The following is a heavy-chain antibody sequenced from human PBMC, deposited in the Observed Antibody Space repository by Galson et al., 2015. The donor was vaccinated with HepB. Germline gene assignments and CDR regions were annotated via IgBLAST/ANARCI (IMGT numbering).Heavy chain of an antibody. J-gene: IGHJ5*02. V-gene: IGHV3-66*01. CDR1: GFTVSSNY. Sequence: SLRLSCAASGFTVSSNYMSWVRQAPGKGLEWVSVIYSGGSTYYADSVKGRFTISRDNSKNTLYLQMSSLRAEDTAVYYCGTLPAAGLVRGNWFDPWGQGTLVTVSS. D-gene: IGHD6-19*01. CDR3: GTLPAAGLVRGNWFDP. CDR2: IYSGGST.